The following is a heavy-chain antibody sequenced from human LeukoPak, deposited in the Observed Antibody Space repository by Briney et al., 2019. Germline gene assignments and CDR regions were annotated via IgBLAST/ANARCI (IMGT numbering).Heavy chain of an antibody. CDR3: ARYCSGGSCSLQDAFDI. Sequence: GGSLRLSCAASGFTFSDYYMSWLRQAPGKGLEWVSYISSSGSTIYYADSVKGRFTISRDNAKNSLYLQMNSLRAEDTAVYYCARYCSGGSCSLQDAFDIWGQGTMVTVSS. J-gene: IGHJ3*02. CDR2: ISSSGSTI. V-gene: IGHV3-11*04. D-gene: IGHD2-15*01. CDR1: GFTFSDYY.